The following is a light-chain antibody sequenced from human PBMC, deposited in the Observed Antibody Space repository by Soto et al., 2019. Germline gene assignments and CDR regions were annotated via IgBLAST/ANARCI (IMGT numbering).Light chain of an antibody. CDR3: SSYTCSSTRV. Sequence: QSVLTQPASVSGSPGQSITISCTGTSSDVGGYNYVSWYQQHPGKAPKLMIYDVSNRPSGVSNRFSGSKSGNTASLTISGLQAEDEADYYCSSYTCSSTRVFGGGTKLT. J-gene: IGLJ2*01. V-gene: IGLV2-14*01. CDR1: SSDVGGYNY. CDR2: DVS.